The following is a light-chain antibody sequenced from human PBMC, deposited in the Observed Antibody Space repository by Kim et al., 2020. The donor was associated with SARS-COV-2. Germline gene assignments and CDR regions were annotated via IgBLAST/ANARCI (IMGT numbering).Light chain of an antibody. CDR1: QDINDY. CDR2: DAS. CDR3: QQYDSVPWT. V-gene: IGKV1-33*01. J-gene: IGKJ1*01. Sequence: IQMTQSPSSLSASVGDSVTITCQASQDINDYLNWYQKKPGKAPNLLIYDASSLQTGVPSRFSASGSGTDFTLTISSLQPEDAATFYCQQYDSVPWTFGQGTKVDIK.